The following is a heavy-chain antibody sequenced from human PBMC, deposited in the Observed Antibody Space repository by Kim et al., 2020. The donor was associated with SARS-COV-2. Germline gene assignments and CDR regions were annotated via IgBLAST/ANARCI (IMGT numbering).Heavy chain of an antibody. D-gene: IGHD6-19*01. J-gene: IGHJ4*02. V-gene: IGHV5-51*01. CDR2: IHPGDSGT. CDR1: GYSFTRYW. CDR3: ARQGSGGWYGDY. Sequence: GVSLKISCKGFGYSFTRYWIGWVRQMPGKGLEWMGIIHPGDSGTRYSPSFQGQVTISADKSISTAYLQWSSLKASDTAMYFCARQGSGGWYGDYWGQGTLVTVSS.